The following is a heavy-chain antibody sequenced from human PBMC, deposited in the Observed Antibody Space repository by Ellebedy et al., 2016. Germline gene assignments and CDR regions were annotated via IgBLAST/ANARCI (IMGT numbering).Heavy chain of an antibody. D-gene: IGHD3-3*02. V-gene: IGHV3-15*07. CDR1: GLTLSDAW. J-gene: IGHJ4*02. CDR2: VKRKSDGGTI. Sequence: GGSLRLSCAASGLTLSDAWLNWVRQAPGQGLEWVGLVKRKSDGGTIDYAAPVRGRFTISRDDSKNTLYLQMASLKPEDKAVYYCVTEISGAFPEWGQGTLVTVSS. CDR3: VTEISGAFPE.